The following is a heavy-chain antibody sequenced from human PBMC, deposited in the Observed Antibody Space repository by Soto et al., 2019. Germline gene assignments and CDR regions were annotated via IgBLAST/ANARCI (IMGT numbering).Heavy chain of an antibody. CDR1: GFTFSSYA. CDR2: ISGSGGST. V-gene: IGHV3-23*01. Sequence: GGSLRLSCAASGFTFSSYAMSWVRQAPGKGLEWVSAISGSGGSTYYADSVKGRFTISRDNSKNTLYLQMNSLRAEDTAVYYCAKEAPMVRGVITLLFDYWGQGTLVTVSS. CDR3: AKEAPMVRGVITLLFDY. J-gene: IGHJ4*02. D-gene: IGHD3-10*01.